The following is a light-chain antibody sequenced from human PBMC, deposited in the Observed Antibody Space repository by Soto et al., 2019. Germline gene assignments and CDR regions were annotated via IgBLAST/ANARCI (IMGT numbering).Light chain of an antibody. Sequence: EIVMTQSPATLSVSPGDRVTLSCRASQSISSDLAWYQQKPGQAPRLLIFGASTRATGIPARFSGSGSGTEVTLLISRLQYDDFAVYYCQHYNNWPPSSFGPGTKLEIK. J-gene: IGKJ2*03. CDR2: GAS. CDR3: QHYNNWPPSS. CDR1: QSISSD. V-gene: IGKV3-15*01.